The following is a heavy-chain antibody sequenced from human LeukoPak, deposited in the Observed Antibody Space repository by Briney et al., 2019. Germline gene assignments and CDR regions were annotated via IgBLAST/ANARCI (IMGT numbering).Heavy chain of an antibody. D-gene: IGHD2-21*02. CDR3: ARRVAYCGGDCYHFDY. CDR2: IYYSGGT. Sequence: SETLSLTCTVSGGSISSSSYYWGWIRQPPGKGLEWIGSIYYSGGTYYNPSLKSRVTISVDTSKNQFSLKLSSVTAAGTAVYYCARRVAYCGGDCYHFDYWGQGTLVTVSS. V-gene: IGHV4-39*01. J-gene: IGHJ4*02. CDR1: GGSISSSSYY.